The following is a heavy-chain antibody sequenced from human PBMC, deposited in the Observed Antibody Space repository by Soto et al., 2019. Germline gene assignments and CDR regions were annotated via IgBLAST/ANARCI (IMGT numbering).Heavy chain of an antibody. CDR1: GYTFTGYY. D-gene: IGHD2-15*01. Sequence: ASVKVSCKASGYTFTGYYMHWVRQAPGQGLEWMGWINPNSGGTNYAQKFQGWVTMTRDTSISTAYMELSRLRSDDTAVYYCARDSPLGYCSRGSCYSLAFDYWG. CDR2: INPNSGGT. V-gene: IGHV1-2*04. J-gene: IGHJ4*01. CDR3: ARDSPLGYCSRGSCYSLAFDY.